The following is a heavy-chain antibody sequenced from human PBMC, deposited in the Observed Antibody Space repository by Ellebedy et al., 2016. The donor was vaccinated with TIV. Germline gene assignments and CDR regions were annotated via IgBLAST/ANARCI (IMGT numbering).Heavy chain of an antibody. J-gene: IGHJ3*02. CDR1: GFTFSSYA. CDR3: ARDREGWETDAFDI. D-gene: IGHD1-26*01. V-gene: IGHV3-23*01. Sequence: GGSLRLXXTASGFTFSSYAMTWVRQAPGEGLEWVSSLTRSGANTYYAESVKGRFTISRDNAKNTLYLHMNSLRAEDTAVYFCARDREGWETDAFDIWGQGTMVTVSS. CDR2: LTRSGANT.